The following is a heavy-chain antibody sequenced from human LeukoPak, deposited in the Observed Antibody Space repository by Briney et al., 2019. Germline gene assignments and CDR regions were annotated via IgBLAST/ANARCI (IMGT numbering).Heavy chain of an antibody. V-gene: IGHV4-59*08. CDR3: ARHDGGSWYYAFDV. CDR1: GVSISSYY. D-gene: IGHD6-13*01. J-gene: IGHJ3*01. Sequence: SETLSLTCTVSGVSISSYYWSWIRQPPGKGLEWIGYIYYGGSTNYNPSLKSRVTISLDTSKNQFSLKLSSVTAADTAVYYCARHDGGSWYYAFDVWGQGTMVTVSS. CDR2: IYYGGST.